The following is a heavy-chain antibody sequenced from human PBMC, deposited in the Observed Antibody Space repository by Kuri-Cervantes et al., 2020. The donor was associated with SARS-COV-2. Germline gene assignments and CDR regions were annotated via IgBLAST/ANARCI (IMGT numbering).Heavy chain of an antibody. V-gene: IGHV4-39*01. CDR2: IYYSGST. CDR3: ARQYCTNGVCYTPFDY. D-gene: IGHD2-8*01. Sequence: SETLSLTCTVSGGSISSSSYYWGWIRQPPGTGLEWIGSIYYSGSTYYNPSLKSRVTISVDTSKNQFSLKLSSVTAADMAVYYCARQYCTNGVCYTPFDYWGQGTLVTVSS. J-gene: IGHJ4*02. CDR1: GGSISSSSYY.